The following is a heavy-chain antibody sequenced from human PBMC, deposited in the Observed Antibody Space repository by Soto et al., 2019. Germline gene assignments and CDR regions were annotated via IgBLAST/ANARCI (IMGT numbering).Heavy chain of an antibody. V-gene: IGHV1-8*01. CDR3: ASGLRFSSGGVWTPPCY. D-gene: IGHD6-19*01. CDR2: MNPNSGNT. CDR1: GYTCTSYD. J-gene: IGHJ4*02. Sequence: ASVKVSCKASGYTCTSYDINWVRQATGQGLEWMGWMNPNSGNTGYAQKFQGRVTMTRNTSISTAYMELSSLRSEDTAVYYCASGLRFSSGGVWTPPCYWGQGTLVTGSS.